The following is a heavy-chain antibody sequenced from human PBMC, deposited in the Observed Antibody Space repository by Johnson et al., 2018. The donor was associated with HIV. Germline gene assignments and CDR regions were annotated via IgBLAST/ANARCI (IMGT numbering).Heavy chain of an antibody. J-gene: IGHJ3*02. Sequence: QVQLVESGGGLVQPGGSLRLSCAASGFTVSSNYMSWVRQDPGKGLEWVAVISYDGSNKYYADSVKGRFTISRDNSKNTLYLQMNSPRVEDTAVYYCARVRSGRENAFDIWGQGTMVTVSS. CDR3: ARVRSGRENAFDI. V-gene: IGHV3-30*03. CDR1: GFTVSSNY. CDR2: ISYDGSNK. D-gene: IGHD1-26*01.